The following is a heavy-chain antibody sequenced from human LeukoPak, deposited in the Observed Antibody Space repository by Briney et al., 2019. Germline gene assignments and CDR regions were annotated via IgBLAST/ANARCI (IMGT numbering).Heavy chain of an antibody. J-gene: IGHJ4*02. Sequence: PGGSLRLSCAASGFTFSSYAMSWVRQAPGKGLEWVSAISGSGGSTYYADSVKGRFTISRDNSKNTLYLQMNSLRAEDTAVYYCAKGVLYGSGSYYNAPYFDYWGQGTLVTVSS. CDR3: AKGVLYGSGSYYNAPYFDY. V-gene: IGHV3-23*01. CDR2: ISGSGGST. CDR1: GFTFSSYA. D-gene: IGHD3-10*01.